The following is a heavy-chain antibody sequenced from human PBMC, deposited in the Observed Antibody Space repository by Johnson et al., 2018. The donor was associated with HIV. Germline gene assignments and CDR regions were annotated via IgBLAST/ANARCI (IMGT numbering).Heavy chain of an antibody. J-gene: IGHJ3*02. CDR2: ISGSGSTI. D-gene: IGHD1-26*01. Sequence: VQLVESGGGLVKPGGSLRLSCAASGFTFSSYAMSWVRQAPGKGLEWVSAISGSGSTIYYADSVKGRFTISRDNAKNSLYLQMNSLRAEDTAVYYCARTSGSYYERDAFDIWGQGTMVTVSS. V-gene: IGHV3-48*04. CDR3: ARTSGSYYERDAFDI. CDR1: GFTFSSYA.